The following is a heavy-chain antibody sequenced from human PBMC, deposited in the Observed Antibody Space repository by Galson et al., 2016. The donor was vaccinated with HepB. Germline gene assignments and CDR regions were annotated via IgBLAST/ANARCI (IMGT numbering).Heavy chain of an antibody. CDR1: GDSVSSNSAA. CDR3: AGSWEGRGAVAGYFDS. D-gene: IGHD6-19*01. CDR2: TYYRSKWSN. J-gene: IGHJ4*02. V-gene: IGHV6-1*01. Sequence: CAISGDSVSSNSAAWNWIRQSPSRGLEWLGRTYYRSKWSNDYAVSVKSRVTINSDTSKNQFSLQLNSVTPEDTAVYYCAGSWEGRGAVAGYFDSWGQGTLVTVSS.